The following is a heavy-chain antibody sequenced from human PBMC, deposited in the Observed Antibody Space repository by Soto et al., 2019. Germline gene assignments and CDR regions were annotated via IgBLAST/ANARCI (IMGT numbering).Heavy chain of an antibody. CDR2: IRSKANSYAT. CDR1: GFTFSGSA. D-gene: IGHD6-19*01. V-gene: IGHV3-73*02. Sequence: EVQLVESGGGLVQPGGSLKLSCAASGFTFSGSAMHWVRQASGKGLEWVGRIRSKANSYATAYAASVKGRFTISRDDSKTTAYLHMNSLKTEDTAVYYCTSLPPKYSSGWYGNYYYYGMDVWGQGTTVTVSS. J-gene: IGHJ6*02. CDR3: TSLPPKYSSGWYGNYYYYGMDV.